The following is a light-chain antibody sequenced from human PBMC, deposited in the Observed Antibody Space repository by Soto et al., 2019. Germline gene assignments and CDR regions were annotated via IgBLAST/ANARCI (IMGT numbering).Light chain of an antibody. CDR3: QQYGSSGFT. CDR1: QSVSSSY. J-gene: IGKJ3*01. V-gene: IGKV3-20*01. Sequence: EIVLTQSPGTLSLSPGERATLSCRASQSVSSSYLAWYQQKPGQAPRLLIYGASSRATGIPDRFSGSGSGPDFTLTISRLEPEDFAVYSCQQYGSSGFTFGPGTKVDIK. CDR2: GAS.